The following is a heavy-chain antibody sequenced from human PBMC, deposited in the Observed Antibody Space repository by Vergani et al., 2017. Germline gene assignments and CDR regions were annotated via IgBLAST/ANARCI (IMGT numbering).Heavy chain of an antibody. Sequence: QMQLVQSGPEVKKPGTSVKFSCKASGFTFTSSAMQWVRQARGQRLEWIGWIVVGSGNTNYAQNFQERVTITRDMSTSTAYMELSSLRSEDTAVYYCARWYYYDSSGYYYVSFYDYWGQGTLVTVSS. CDR3: ARWYYYDSSGYYYVSFYDY. CDR2: IVVGSGNT. J-gene: IGHJ4*02. V-gene: IGHV1-58*02. D-gene: IGHD3-22*01. CDR1: GFTFTSSA.